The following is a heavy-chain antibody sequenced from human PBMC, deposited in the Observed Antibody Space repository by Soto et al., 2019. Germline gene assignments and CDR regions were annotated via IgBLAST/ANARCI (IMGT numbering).Heavy chain of an antibody. CDR3: AREIRFGYYYGMDV. J-gene: IGHJ6*02. Sequence: EVQLVESGGGLVQPGGSLRLSCAASEFTVSSNYMSWVRQAPGRGLEWVSVIYTNGSTYYADSVKGRFTISRHNSKNTLYLQMNSLRAEDTAVYYCAREIRFGYYYGMDVWGQGTTVTVSS. CDR1: EFTVSSNY. D-gene: IGHD3-10*01. V-gene: IGHV3-53*04. CDR2: IYTNGST.